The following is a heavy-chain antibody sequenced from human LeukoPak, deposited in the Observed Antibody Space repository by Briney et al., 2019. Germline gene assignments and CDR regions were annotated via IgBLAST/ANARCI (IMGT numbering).Heavy chain of an antibody. CDR3: ARATYYYVLGRLITYRMDV. CDR2: ISAYNGHT. Sequence: ASVTVSCKASGYTFTSYGISGVRQAPGQGLEWMRWISAYNGHTNYAQKLQRRVTMTTDTSTSTAYMELRSLRSDGTAVYYCARATYYYVLGRLITYRMDVWGQGTTVTVSS. D-gene: IGHD3-10*01. V-gene: IGHV1-18*01. CDR1: GYTFTSYG. J-gene: IGHJ6*02.